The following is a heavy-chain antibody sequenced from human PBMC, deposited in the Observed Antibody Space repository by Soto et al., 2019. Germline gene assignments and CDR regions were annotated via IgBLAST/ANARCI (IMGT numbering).Heavy chain of an antibody. CDR2: IKQDGSEK. V-gene: IGHV3-7*01. Sequence: GGSLRLSCAASGFTFSSYWMSWVRQAPGKGLEWGANIKQDGSEKYYVDSVKGRFTISRDNAKNSLYLQMNSLRAEDTAVYYCARPEYSSSSFFDYWGQGTLVTVSS. J-gene: IGHJ4*02. D-gene: IGHD6-6*01. CDR1: GFTFSSYW. CDR3: ARPEYSSSSFFDY.